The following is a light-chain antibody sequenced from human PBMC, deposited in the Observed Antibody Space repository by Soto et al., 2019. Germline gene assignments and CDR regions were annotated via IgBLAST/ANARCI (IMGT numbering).Light chain of an antibody. CDR3: QSYDSSLSNWV. CDR1: SSNIGAGYN. CDR2: DSH. Sequence: QSVLTQPPSVSGAPGQRVTISCTGSSSNIGAGYNVHWYQQLPGTAPKLLIYDSHNRPSGVPDRFSGSKSGTSASLAITGLQAEDEADYYCQSYDSSLSNWVFGGGTKVTVL. J-gene: IGLJ3*02. V-gene: IGLV1-40*01.